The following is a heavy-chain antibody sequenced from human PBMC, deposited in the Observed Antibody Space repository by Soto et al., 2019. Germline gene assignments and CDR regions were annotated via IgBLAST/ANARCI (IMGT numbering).Heavy chain of an antibody. J-gene: IGHJ6*03. CDR1: GFTFSSYA. CDR2: ISGGGGST. CDR3: AKYRDFGSYYYYMDV. D-gene: IGHD3-16*01. Sequence: GGSLRLSCAACGFTFSSYAMSWVRQAPGKGLKWVSAISGGGGSTYYADSVKGRFTISRDNSKNTLSLQMNSLRAEDTAVYYCAKYRDFGSYYYYMDVWGKGTTVTVSS. V-gene: IGHV3-23*01.